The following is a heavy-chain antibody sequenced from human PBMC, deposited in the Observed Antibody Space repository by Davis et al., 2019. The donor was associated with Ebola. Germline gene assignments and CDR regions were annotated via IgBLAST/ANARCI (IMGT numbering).Heavy chain of an antibody. J-gene: IGHJ6*04. CDR3: ARSGLSFGVVKYHYGMDV. D-gene: IGHD3-3*01. V-gene: IGHV3-21*04. Sequence: PGGSLRLSCAASAFTFSTYSMSWVRQAPGKGLEWVSSISSDSDYIYYADSAKGRFTISRDNAKNSLYLQMNSLRAEDTAVYYCARSGLSFGVVKYHYGMDVWGKGTTVTVSS. CDR2: ISSDSDYI. CDR1: AFTFSTYS.